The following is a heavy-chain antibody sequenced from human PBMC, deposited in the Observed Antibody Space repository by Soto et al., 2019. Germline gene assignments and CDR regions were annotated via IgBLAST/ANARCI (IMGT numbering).Heavy chain of an antibody. CDR1: GGTISSGDYY. CDR2: IYYSGST. V-gene: IGHV4-30-4*01. Sequence: SETLSLTCTVSGGTISSGDYYWRWIRQPPGKGLEWIGYIYYSGSTYYNPSLKSRVTISVNTSKNQFYLKLSPVTAADTAAYYCAGDPMEIVVAPAFNYGMDVWGRGTTVTVSS. CDR3: AGDPMEIVVAPAFNYGMDV. D-gene: IGHD2-2*03. J-gene: IGHJ6*02.